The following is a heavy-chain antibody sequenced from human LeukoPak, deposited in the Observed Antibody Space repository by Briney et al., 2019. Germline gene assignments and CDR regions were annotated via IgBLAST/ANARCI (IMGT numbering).Heavy chain of an antibody. D-gene: IGHD2-21*02. J-gene: IGHJ5*02. V-gene: IGHV4-59*01. CDR1: GGSISSYY. CDR3: ARARVVTAIKRTNWFDP. Sequence: SSETLSLTCTVSGGSISSYYWSWIRQPPGKGLEWIGYIYYSGSTNYNPSLKSRVTISVDTSKNQFPLKLSSVTAADTAVYYCARARVVTAIKRTNWFDPWGQGTLVTVSS. CDR2: IYYSGST.